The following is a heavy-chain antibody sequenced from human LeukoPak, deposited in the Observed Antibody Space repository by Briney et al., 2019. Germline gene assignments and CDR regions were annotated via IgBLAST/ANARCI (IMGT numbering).Heavy chain of an antibody. D-gene: IGHD6-13*01. V-gene: IGHV3-9*03. J-gene: IGHJ4*02. CDR2: ISWNSENI. CDR3: AKGSSSWYPAPSYFDY. Sequence: SLRLSCAASGFTFDDYAMHWVRHGPGKGLEWVSGISWNSENIGYADSVKGRFTISRDNAKNSLYMQMNSLRAEDMAFYYCAKGSSSWYPAPSYFDYWGQGSLVTVSS. CDR1: GFTFDDYA.